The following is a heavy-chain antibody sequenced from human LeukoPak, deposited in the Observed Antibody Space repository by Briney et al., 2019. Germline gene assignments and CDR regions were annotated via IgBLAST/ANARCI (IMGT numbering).Heavy chain of an antibody. V-gene: IGHV4-59*08. Sequence: PSETLSLTCTVSGGSISSYYWSWIRQPPGKGLEWIGYIYYSGSTNYNPSLKSRVTISVDTSKNQFSLKLSSVTAADTAVHYCARQKDNWFDPWGQGTLVTVSS. CDR3: ARQKDNWFDP. CDR1: GGSISSYY. CDR2: IYYSGST. J-gene: IGHJ5*02.